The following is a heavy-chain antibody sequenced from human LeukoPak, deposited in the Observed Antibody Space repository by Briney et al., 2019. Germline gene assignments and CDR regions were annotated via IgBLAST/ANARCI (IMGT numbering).Heavy chain of an antibody. D-gene: IGHD2-15*01. J-gene: IGHJ4*02. CDR3: AQETGWSPPH. CDR1: GGSISSGSYY. Sequence: SETLSLTCTVSGGSISSGSYYWSWIRQPPGKGLEWIGYIYHSGSTYYNPSLKSRVTISVDRSKNQFSLKLSSVTAADTAVYYCAQETGWSPPHWGQGTLVTVSS. CDR2: IYHSGST. V-gene: IGHV4-30-2*01.